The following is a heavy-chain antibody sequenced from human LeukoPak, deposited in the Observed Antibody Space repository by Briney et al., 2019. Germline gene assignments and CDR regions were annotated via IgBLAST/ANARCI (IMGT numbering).Heavy chain of an antibody. D-gene: IGHD6-13*01. CDR2: VKEDGSEK. J-gene: IGHJ5*02. CDR1: GFTFSSFW. V-gene: IGHV3-7*01. CDR3: ARGPYSSSQAPNWFDP. Sequence: GGSLRLSCAASGFTFSSFWMSWVRQAPGKGLEWVANVKEDGSEKHYVDSVKGRFTISRDNAKNSLYLQMNSLRAEDTVVYYCARGPYSSSQAPNWFDPWGQGTLVTVSS.